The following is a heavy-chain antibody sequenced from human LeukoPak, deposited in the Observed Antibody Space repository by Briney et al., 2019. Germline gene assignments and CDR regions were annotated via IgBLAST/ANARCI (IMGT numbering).Heavy chain of an antibody. Sequence: GASVTVSCKASGYTFTSYAMHWVRQAPGQRLEWMGWINAGNGNTKYSQTFQGRVTITRDTSASTAYMELSSLRSEDTAVYYCARESQFYYYYYGMDVWGKGTTVTVSS. J-gene: IGHJ6*04. CDR2: INAGNGNT. CDR1: GYTFTSYA. D-gene: IGHD5-24*01. V-gene: IGHV1-3*01. CDR3: ARESQFYYYYYGMDV.